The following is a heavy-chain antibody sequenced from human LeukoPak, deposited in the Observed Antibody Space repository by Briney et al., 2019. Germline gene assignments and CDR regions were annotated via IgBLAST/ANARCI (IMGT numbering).Heavy chain of an antibody. CDR2: VYYSETT. CDR1: GASINSYY. J-gene: IGHJ4*02. V-gene: IGHV4-59*12. D-gene: IGHD3-22*01. Sequence: SETLSLTCSVSGASINSYYWSWVRQPPGKGLEWIGYVYYSETTNYNPSLKSRVTISLDTSKTQFSLRLSSVTAADTAVYYCARGPHTGVNYYDSSGYYYWGQGTLVTVSS. CDR3: ARGPHTGVNYYDSSGYYY.